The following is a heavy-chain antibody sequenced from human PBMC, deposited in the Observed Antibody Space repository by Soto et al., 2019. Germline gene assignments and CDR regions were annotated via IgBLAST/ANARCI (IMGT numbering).Heavy chain of an antibody. Sequence: EVQLVESGGGSVQPGGSLRLSCAASGFMFSTYWMSWVRQAPGKGLEWVANIKQDGSEKYYVDSVKGRFTISRDNALNSLYMQMNSLRAEDTAMYYCARDTLGYYDNGDYYDWGQGTLVTVSS. D-gene: IGHD3-22*01. CDR3: ARDTLGYYDNGDYYD. CDR2: IKQDGSEK. J-gene: IGHJ4*02. V-gene: IGHV3-7*03. CDR1: GFMFSTYW.